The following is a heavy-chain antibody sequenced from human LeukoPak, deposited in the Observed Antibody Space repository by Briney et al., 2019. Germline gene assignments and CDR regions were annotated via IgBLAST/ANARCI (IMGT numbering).Heavy chain of an antibody. CDR1: GGSISSYY. J-gene: IGHJ4*02. D-gene: IGHD3/OR15-3a*01. CDR2: IYYSGRT. Sequence: PSETLSLTCTVSGGSISSYYWSWIRQPPGKGLEWIGYIYYSGRTNYNPSLKSRVTISVDTSKNQFSLKLSSVTAADTAVYYCARAPFWAGYLNYWGQGTLVTVSS. CDR3: ARAPFWAGYLNY. V-gene: IGHV4-59*01.